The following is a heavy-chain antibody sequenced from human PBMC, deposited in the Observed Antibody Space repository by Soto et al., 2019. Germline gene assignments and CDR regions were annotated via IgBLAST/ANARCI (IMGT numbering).Heavy chain of an antibody. V-gene: IGHV4-31*03. D-gene: IGHD6-6*01. CDR1: GGSISSGGYY. CDR3: AGRVAAGPVDY. Sequence: QVQLQESGPGLVKPSQTLSLTCTVSGGSISSGGYYWSWIRQHPGKGLEWIGYIYYSGSTYYNPSLKSRVTIAVDRSKNQFSLKLSSVTAADTAVYYCAGRVAAGPVDYWGQGTLVTVSS. CDR2: IYYSGST. J-gene: IGHJ4*02.